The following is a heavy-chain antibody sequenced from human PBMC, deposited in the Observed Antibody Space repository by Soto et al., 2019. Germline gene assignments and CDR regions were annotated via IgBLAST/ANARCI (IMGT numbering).Heavy chain of an antibody. CDR3: ARDLEDGKAYYGLDV. V-gene: IGHV1-2*04. D-gene: IGHD1-1*01. CDR1: GYTFTGYY. Sequence: GASVKVSCKASGYTFTGYYMHWVRQAPGQGLEWMGWINPNSGGTNYAQKFQGWVTMTRDTSISTAYMELSRLRSDDTAVYYCARDLEDGKAYYGLDVWGQGTTVTV. CDR2: INPNSGGT. J-gene: IGHJ6*02.